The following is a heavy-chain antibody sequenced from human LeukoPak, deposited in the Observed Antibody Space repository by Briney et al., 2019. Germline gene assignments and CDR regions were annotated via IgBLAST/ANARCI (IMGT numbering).Heavy chain of an antibody. D-gene: IGHD3-10*01. CDR3: ARDHYGLTSYPNP. J-gene: IGHJ5*02. CDR1: GFTLSSYS. CDR2: ISRSVGST. V-gene: IGHV3-23*01. Sequence: GWSLSLSCAASGFTLSSYSMSWVRQAPGNGLEWVSAISRSVGSTYYADSVKGRVTISRDHPKNTLYLQMNSLRAEDTAVYYCARDHYGLTSYPNPWGQGTLGTVSS.